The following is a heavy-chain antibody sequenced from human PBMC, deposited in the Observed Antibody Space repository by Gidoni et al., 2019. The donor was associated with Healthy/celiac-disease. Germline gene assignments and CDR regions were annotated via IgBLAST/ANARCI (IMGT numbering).Heavy chain of an antibody. CDR1: GGSFSGYS. Sequence: QVQLQQWGAGLLKPSETLSLTCAVYGGSFSGYSWSWIRQPPGKGLEWIGEINHSGSTNYNPSLKSRVTISVDTSKNQFSLKLSSVTAADTAVYYCARGRVWRAGKFSDLKPPIPSFVEPLPYYFDYWGQGTLVTVSS. J-gene: IGHJ4*02. CDR2: INHSGST. V-gene: IGHV4-34*01. CDR3: ARGRVWRAGKFSDLKPPIPSFVEPLPYYFDY. D-gene: IGHD3-3*01.